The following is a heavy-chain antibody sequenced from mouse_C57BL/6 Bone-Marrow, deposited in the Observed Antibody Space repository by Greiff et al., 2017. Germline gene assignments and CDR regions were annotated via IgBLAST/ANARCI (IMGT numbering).Heavy chain of an antibody. CDR3: TTGSSYDYDEGDY. D-gene: IGHD2-4*01. Sequence: VQLKQSGAELVRPGASVKLSCTASGFNIKDDYMHWVKQRPEQGLEWIGWIDPENGDTEYASKFQGKATITADTSSNTAYLQLSSLTSEDTAVYYCTTGSSYDYDEGDYWGQGTTLTVSS. V-gene: IGHV14-4*01. J-gene: IGHJ2*01. CDR1: GFNIKDDY. CDR2: IDPENGDT.